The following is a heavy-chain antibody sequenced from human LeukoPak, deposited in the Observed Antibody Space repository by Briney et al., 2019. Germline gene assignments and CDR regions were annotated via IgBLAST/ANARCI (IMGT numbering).Heavy chain of an antibody. Sequence: PGGSLTLSCEASGFTFSGNWMSWVRQAPGKGLEWVAGINPDASQKFYVDSVKGRFTISRDNTKYSLDLQMNSLGAEDTAMYYCAKLLGTATTYDSWGQGTRVTVSS. CDR3: AKLLGTATTYDS. J-gene: IGHJ4*02. CDR1: GFTFSGNW. CDR2: INPDASQK. D-gene: IGHD5-24*01. V-gene: IGHV3-7*01.